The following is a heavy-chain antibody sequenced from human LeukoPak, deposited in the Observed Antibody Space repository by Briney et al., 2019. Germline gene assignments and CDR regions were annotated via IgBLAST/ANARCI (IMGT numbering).Heavy chain of an antibody. V-gene: IGHV3-21*01. J-gene: IGHJ4*02. Sequence: PGGSLRLSCAASGFTFSSYSMNWVRQAPGKGLEWVSSISSSSSYIYYADSVKGRFTISRDNAKNSLYLQMNSLRAEDTAVYYCARSGSYYVFLLDYWGQGTLVTVSS. D-gene: IGHD1-26*01. CDR3: ARSGSYYVFLLDY. CDR1: GFTFSSYS. CDR2: ISSSSSYI.